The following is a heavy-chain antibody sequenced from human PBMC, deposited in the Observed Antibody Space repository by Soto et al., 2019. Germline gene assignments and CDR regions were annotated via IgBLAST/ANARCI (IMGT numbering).Heavy chain of an antibody. CDR2: TYHSGTT. Sequence: QVQLQESGPGLVQPSGTLSLTCAVSGDSLNNSHWWSWVRQTPGKGLAWIGETYHSGTTNYNPSLKTRVTISIDKSKNQFSLKMNSVTAADTAVYYCAREVNSSPARGPNWFDPWGQGTLVTVSS. J-gene: IGHJ5*02. CDR3: AREVNSSPARGPNWFDP. D-gene: IGHD6-13*01. V-gene: IGHV4-4*02. CDR1: GDSLNNSHW.